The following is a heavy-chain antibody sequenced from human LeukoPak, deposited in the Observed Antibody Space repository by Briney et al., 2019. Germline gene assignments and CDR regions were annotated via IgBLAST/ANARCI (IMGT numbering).Heavy chain of an antibody. Sequence: GESLKISCKGSGYSFTTYWIGWVRQMPGKGLEWMAVIYPADSNTRYSPSFQGQVTISADKSISTAYLQWSSLKASDTAMYYCASRGGKSYFHTWGQGTLVTVSS. V-gene: IGHV5-51*01. CDR2: IYPADSNT. CDR3: ASRGGKSYFHT. D-gene: IGHD1-26*01. CDR1: GYSFTTYW. J-gene: IGHJ1*01.